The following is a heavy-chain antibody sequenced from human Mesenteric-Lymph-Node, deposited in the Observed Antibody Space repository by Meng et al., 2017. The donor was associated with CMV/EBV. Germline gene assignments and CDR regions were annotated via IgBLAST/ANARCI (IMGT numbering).Heavy chain of an antibody. J-gene: IGHJ6*02. CDR2: ISYDGSNK. D-gene: IGHD5-18*01. CDR1: GFTFSSYW. V-gene: IGHV3-30*03. CDR3: AREQDTAMVFFRSSGMDV. Sequence: GGSLRLSCAASGFTFSSYWMSWVRQAPGKGLEWVAVISYDGSNKYYADSVKGRFTISRDNSKNTLYLQMNSLRAEDTAVYYCAREQDTAMVFFRSSGMDVWGQGTTVTVSS.